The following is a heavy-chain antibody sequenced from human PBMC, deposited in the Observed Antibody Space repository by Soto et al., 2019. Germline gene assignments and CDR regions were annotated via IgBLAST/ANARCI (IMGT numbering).Heavy chain of an antibody. D-gene: IGHD3-9*01. CDR2: ISGSGDST. J-gene: IGHJ6*02. Sequence: GGSLRLSCAASGFTSNNYAMSWVRQAPGKGLEWVSTISGSGDSTYYADSVKGRFSISRDNSRNTLYLQMNSLRAEDTAVYYCAKALRYFDWLLRPWNSMDGWGQGTTVTVSS. CDR3: AKALRYFDWLLRPWNSMDG. CDR1: GFTSNNYA. V-gene: IGHV3-23*01.